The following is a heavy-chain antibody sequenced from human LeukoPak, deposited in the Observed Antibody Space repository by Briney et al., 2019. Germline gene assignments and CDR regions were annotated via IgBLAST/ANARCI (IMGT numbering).Heavy chain of an antibody. J-gene: IGHJ4*02. D-gene: IGHD6-19*01. Sequence: KASETLSLTCAVYGGSFSGYYWSWIRQPPGKGLEWIGEINHSGSTNYNPSLKSRVTISVDTSKNQFSLKLSSVTAADTAVYYCARGPPLYSSGWYHYWGQGTLVTVS. CDR2: INHSGST. CDR3: ARGPPLYSSGWYHY. V-gene: IGHV4-34*01. CDR1: GGSFSGYY.